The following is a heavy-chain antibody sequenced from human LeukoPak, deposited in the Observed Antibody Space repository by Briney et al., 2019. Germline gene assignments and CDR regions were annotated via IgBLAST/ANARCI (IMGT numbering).Heavy chain of an antibody. J-gene: IGHJ6*03. D-gene: IGHD3-3*01. CDR3: ARGAAFDYDFWSGLMDV. V-gene: IGHV4-30-2*01. CDR1: GGSISSGGYY. Sequence: PSETLSLTCTVSGGSISSGGYYWSWIRQPPGKGLEWIGYIYHSGSTYYNPSLKSRVTISVDRSKNQFSLKLSSVTAADTAVYYCARGAAFDYDFWSGLMDVWGKGTTVTVSS. CDR2: IYHSGST.